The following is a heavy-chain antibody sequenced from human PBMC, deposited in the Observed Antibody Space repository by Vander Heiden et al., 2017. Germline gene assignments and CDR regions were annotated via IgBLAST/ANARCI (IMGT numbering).Heavy chain of an antibody. D-gene: IGHD2-15*01. CDR3: ARVGGEYCSGGSCYPDAFDI. Sequence: QVQLVESGGGVVQPGRSLRLSCAASGFAFSSYGMHWVRQAPGKGLEWAAVIWYDGSNKYYADSVKGRFTISRDNSKNTLYLQMNSLRAEDTAVYYCARVGGEYCSGGSCYPDAFDIWGQGTMVTVSS. J-gene: IGHJ3*02. CDR2: IWYDGSNK. CDR1: GFAFSSYG. V-gene: IGHV3-33*01.